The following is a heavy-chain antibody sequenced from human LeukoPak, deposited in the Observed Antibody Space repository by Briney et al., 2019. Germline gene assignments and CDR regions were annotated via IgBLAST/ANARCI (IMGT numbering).Heavy chain of an antibody. CDR2: ISYDGRNK. CDR1: GFTFNNYG. V-gene: IGHV3-30*18. J-gene: IGHJ4*02. Sequence: GSLRLSCAASGFTFNNYGMHWVRQAPGEGLEWVAVISYDGRNKHYPDSAKGRFTISRDISTDTLWLQMDSLRTEDTAVYYCAKGPLRGTAAAIDYWGQGTLVTVSS. D-gene: IGHD2-2*01. CDR3: AKGPLRGTAAAIDY.